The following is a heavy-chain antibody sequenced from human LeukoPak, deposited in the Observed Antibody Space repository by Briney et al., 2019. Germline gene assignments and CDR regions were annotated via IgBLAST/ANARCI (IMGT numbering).Heavy chain of an antibody. CDR2: ISGSGGST. V-gene: IGHV3-23*01. D-gene: IGHD5-18*01. Sequence: PGGSLRLSCAASGFTFSRYAMSRVRQAPGKGLEWVSAISGSGGSTYYADSVKGRFTISRDNSKNTLYLQMNSLRAEDTAVYYCAKVDVDTAMGPFDYWGQGTLVTVSS. J-gene: IGHJ4*02. CDR3: AKVDVDTAMGPFDY. CDR1: GFTFSRYA.